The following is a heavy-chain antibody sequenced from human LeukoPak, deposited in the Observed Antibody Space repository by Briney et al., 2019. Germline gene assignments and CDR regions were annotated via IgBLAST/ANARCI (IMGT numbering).Heavy chain of an antibody. CDR1: GGSFSAYY. CDR3: ARAVGPYDY. J-gene: IGHJ4*02. Sequence: LSLTCAVYGGSFSAYYWSWIRQPPGKGLEWVAVIWYDGSNKYYADSVKGRFTISRDNSKNTLYLQMNSLRAEDTAVYFCARAVGPYDYWGQGTLVTVSS. V-gene: IGHV3-33*08. D-gene: IGHD3-10*01. CDR2: IWYDGSNK.